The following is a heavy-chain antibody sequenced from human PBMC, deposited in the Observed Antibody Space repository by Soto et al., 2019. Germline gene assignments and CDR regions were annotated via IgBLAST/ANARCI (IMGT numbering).Heavy chain of an antibody. D-gene: IGHD2-15*01. J-gene: IGHJ4*02. CDR2: ISYDGSNK. Sequence: PGGSLRLSCAASGFTFSSYAMHWVRQAPGKGLEWVALISYDGSNKYFGDSVKGRFTISRDNSKNTLYLQMNSLRAEDTAVYYCARDRASSFIGATATLFDYWGQGTPVTVSS. CDR3: ARDRASSFIGATATLFDY. V-gene: IGHV3-30-3*01. CDR1: GFTFSSYA.